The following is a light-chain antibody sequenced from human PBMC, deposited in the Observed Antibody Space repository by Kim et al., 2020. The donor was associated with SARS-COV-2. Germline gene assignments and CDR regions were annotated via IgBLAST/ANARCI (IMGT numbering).Light chain of an antibody. V-gene: IGLV2-8*01. CDR3: SSYAGSNNVV. CDR2: EVS. J-gene: IGLJ2*01. Sequence: QSALTQPPSASGSPGQSVTISCTGTSSDVVGYNYVSWYQQHPGKAPKLMIYEVSKRPSGVPDRFSGSKSGNTASLTVTGLQAEDEADYYCSSYAGSNNVVFGGGTQLTVL. CDR1: SSDVVGYNY.